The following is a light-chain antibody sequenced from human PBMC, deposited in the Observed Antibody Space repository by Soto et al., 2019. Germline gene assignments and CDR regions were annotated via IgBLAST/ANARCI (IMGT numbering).Light chain of an antibody. J-gene: IGLJ1*01. CDR1: SSDVGGQNY. Sequence: QSALTQPPSASGSPGQSVASSCTGTSSDVGGQNYVSWYQQHPGKAPKLIIYAVTERPSGVPDRFSGSKSGNTASLTVSGLQTEDEADYYCSSHAGNNNYVFGTGTKVTVL. CDR2: AVT. CDR3: SSHAGNNNYV. V-gene: IGLV2-8*01.